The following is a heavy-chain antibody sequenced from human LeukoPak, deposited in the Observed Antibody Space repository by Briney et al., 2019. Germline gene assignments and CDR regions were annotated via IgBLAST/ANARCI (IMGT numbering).Heavy chain of an antibody. Sequence: PGGSLRLSCAASGFIFSDYYMSWIRQAPGKGLEWVSYISSSGSTMYYTDSVKGRLTISRDNAKDSLYLQMNSLRAEDTAVYYCARDPGSGYEEHFDYWGRGTLVTVSS. CDR3: ARDPGSGYEEHFDY. V-gene: IGHV3-11*01. CDR1: GFIFSDYY. D-gene: IGHD5-12*01. CDR2: ISSSGSTM. J-gene: IGHJ4*02.